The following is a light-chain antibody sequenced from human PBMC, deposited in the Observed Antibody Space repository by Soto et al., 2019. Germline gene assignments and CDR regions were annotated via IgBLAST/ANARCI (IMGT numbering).Light chain of an antibody. CDR3: QQGISFPLT. CDR2: TAS. CDR1: QDISRW. V-gene: IGKV1-12*01. J-gene: IGKJ4*01. Sequence: DIQMTQSPSSVSASVGDRVTITCRASQDISRWLTWYQQTPGKAPKLLIYTASTLQSGVPSRFSGSGSGTDFTLTISSLQPEDFATYYCQQGISFPLTFGGGTKVEIK.